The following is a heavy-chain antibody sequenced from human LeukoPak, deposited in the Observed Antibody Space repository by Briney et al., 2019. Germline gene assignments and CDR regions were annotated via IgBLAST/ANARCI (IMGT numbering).Heavy chain of an antibody. CDR3: AHSYTALVLTFDY. J-gene: IGHJ4*02. CDR1: GISLDTSGVD. CDR2: IYWNDDK. D-gene: IGHD5-18*01. V-gene: IGHV2-5*01. Sequence: SGPTLVNPTQTLTLTCTFSGISLDTSGVDVGWIRQPPGKALEWLALIYWNDDKHYSPSLKTRLTISKDTSKNQVILTVTNMDPVDTATYYCAHSYTALVLTFDYWGQGTLVTVSS.